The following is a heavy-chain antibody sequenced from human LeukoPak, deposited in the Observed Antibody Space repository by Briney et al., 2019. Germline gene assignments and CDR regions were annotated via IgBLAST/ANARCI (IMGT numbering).Heavy chain of an antibody. CDR1: GGSLSAYY. CDR3: ARDLLRATYYYDSSGYGGFDP. D-gene: IGHD3-22*01. Sequence: SETLSLTCAVYGGSLSAYYWTWIRQTPGKGMEWIGVIDYSGYTNYSPSLKSRVTISVDTSKNQFSLKLSSVTAADTAVYYCARDLLRATYYYDSSGYGGFDPWGQGTLVTVSS. CDR2: IDYSGYT. V-gene: IGHV4-34*01. J-gene: IGHJ5*02.